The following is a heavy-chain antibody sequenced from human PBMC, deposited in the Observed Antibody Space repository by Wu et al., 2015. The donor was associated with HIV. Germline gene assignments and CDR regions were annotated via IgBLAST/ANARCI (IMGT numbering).Heavy chain of an antibody. CDR2: INPSGGST. J-gene: IGHJ6*04. Sequence: QVQLVQSGAEVKKPGASVKISCKASGYTFSSYYMHWVRQAPGQGLEWMGMINPSGGSTSYAQKFQGRVTMTRDTSTTTVYMELSSLRSEDTAVYYCARLTQYYYYVWTSGPRDRRSPSPQ. CDR1: GYTFSSYY. CDR3: ARLTQYYYYVWTS. V-gene: IGHV1-46*01. D-gene: IGHD3-9*01.